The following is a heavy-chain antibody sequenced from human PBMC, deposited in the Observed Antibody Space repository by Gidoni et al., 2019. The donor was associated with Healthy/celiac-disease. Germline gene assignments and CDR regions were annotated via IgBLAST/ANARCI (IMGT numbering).Heavy chain of an antibody. D-gene: IGHD6-13*01. J-gene: IGHJ2*01. CDR3: AKDLTAAAPPHGYFDL. CDR2: ISGSGGST. V-gene: IGHV3-23*01. Sequence: EVQLLEFGGGLVQPGGSLRLPCAASGFTFRSYAMGWVRQAPWKGLEWVSAISGSGGSTYYADSVKGRFTISRDNSKNTLYLQMNSLRAEDTAVYYCAKDLTAAAPPHGYFDLWGRGTLVTVSS. CDR1: GFTFRSYA.